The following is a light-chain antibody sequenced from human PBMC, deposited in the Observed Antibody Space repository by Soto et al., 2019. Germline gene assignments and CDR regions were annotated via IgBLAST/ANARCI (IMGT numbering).Light chain of an antibody. J-gene: IGKJ1*01. V-gene: IGKV3-20*01. CDR3: QQYGSSPPET. CDR2: GAS. CDR1: QSVSSSY. Sequence: EIVLTQSPGTLSLSPGERATHSCRASQSVSSSYLAWYQQKPGQTPRLLIYGASSRATGIPDRFSGSGSVTDFTLTISRLEPEDFAVYYCQQYGSSPPETFGQGTKVDIK.